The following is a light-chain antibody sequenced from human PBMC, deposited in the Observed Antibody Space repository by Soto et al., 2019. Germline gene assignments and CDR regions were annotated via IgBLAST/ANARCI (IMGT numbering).Light chain of an antibody. CDR2: GAS. CDR3: QQYGSSPPRYT. CDR1: QSITSNQ. V-gene: IGKV3-20*01. J-gene: IGKJ2*01. Sequence: EIVLTQSPGTLSLSPGERATLSCRASQSITSNQLAWYQQKPGQAPRLLIYGASSRATDIPDRFSGSGSGTDFTLTIGRLEPEDFAVYYCQQYGSSPPRYTFGQGTKLEIK.